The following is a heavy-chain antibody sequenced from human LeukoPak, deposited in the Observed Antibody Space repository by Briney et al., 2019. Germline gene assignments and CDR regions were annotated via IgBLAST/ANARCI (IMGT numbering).Heavy chain of an antibody. D-gene: IGHD3-22*01. CDR2: IYHSGNT. J-gene: IGHJ4*02. CDR1: GGSFSGYH. V-gene: IGHV4-59*01. Sequence: PSETLSLTCAVFGGSFSGYHWSWIRQSPGTGLEWIGYIYHSGNTNYNPSLKSRLTISVDTSKNQFSLKLSSVTAADTAVYYCARERAYYDSSGYYFDYWGQGTLVTVSS. CDR3: ARERAYYDSSGYYFDY.